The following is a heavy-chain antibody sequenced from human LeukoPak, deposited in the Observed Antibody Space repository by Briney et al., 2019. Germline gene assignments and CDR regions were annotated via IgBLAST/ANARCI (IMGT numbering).Heavy chain of an antibody. V-gene: IGHV1-18*01. Sequence: GASVKVSCKASGYTFTSYGISWVRQAPGQGLEWMGWISAYNGNTNYAQKLQGRVTMTTDTSTSTAYMELRSLRSDDTAVYYCARGQDYYDSSDYWGYWGQGTLVTVSS. J-gene: IGHJ4*02. D-gene: IGHD3-22*01. CDR1: GYTFTSYG. CDR3: ARGQDYYDSSDYWGY. CDR2: ISAYNGNT.